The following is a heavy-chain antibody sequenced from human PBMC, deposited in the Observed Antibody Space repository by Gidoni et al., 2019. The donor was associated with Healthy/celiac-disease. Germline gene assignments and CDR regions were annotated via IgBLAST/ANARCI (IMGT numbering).Heavy chain of an antibody. Sequence: QVQLQQWGAGLLKPSETLSLTCAVYGGSFSGYYWSWIRQPPGKGLEWIGEINHSGSTNYNPSLKSRVTISVDTSKNQLSLKLSSVTAADTAVYYCARGYCSGGSCYPTNKYYYYYGMDVWGQGTTVTVSS. V-gene: IGHV4-34*01. CDR2: INHSGST. CDR1: GGSFSGYY. CDR3: ARGYCSGGSCYPTNKYYYYYGMDV. D-gene: IGHD2-15*01. J-gene: IGHJ6*02.